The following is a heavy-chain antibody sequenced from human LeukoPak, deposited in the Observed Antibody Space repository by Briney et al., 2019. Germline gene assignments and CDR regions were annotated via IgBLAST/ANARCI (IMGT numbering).Heavy chain of an antibody. D-gene: IGHD3-10*01. V-gene: IGHV3-23*01. CDR3: VRDYYGSGTYQGNYYYGMDV. CDR2: ISGSGDDT. Sequence: GGSLRLSCATSGLTFSIYAMNWVRQAPGKGLEWVSGISGSGDDTYYTDSVKGRFTISRDNSNNTMYLQMNNLRSEDTAVYFCVRDYYGSGTYQGNYYYGMDVWGHGTTVTVSS. CDR1: GLTFSIYA. J-gene: IGHJ6*02.